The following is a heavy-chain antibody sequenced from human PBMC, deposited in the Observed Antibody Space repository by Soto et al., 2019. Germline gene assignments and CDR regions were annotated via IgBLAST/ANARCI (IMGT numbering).Heavy chain of an antibody. J-gene: IGHJ2*01. CDR2: IDIAGAT. CDR3: ARAARWLQSRYFDL. V-gene: IGHV3-13*01. D-gene: IGHD5-12*01. CDR1: GFTFSNYD. Sequence: PGGSLRLSCAAYGFTFSNYDMHWVRQTTGKGLEWVSAIDIAGATYYPDSVKGRFTISREKAKNSLYLQMNSLRADDTAVYYCARAARWLQSRYFDLWGRGTLVTVSS.